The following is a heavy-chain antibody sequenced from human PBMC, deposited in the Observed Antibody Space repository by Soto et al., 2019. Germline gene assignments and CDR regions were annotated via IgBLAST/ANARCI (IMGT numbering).Heavy chain of an antibody. CDR1: GSTVSSNY. CDR2: IYSGGST. J-gene: IGHJ6*02. V-gene: IGHV3-53*01. Sequence: GRSLRLSCAASGSTVSSNYMRWVRQSPGPGLEWVSLIYSGGSTYFADSVKGRFTISRDNSKNTLYLQRNSLRAEDTAIYYCARDRITIFGGDYDYYGMDVWGQGTTDTLFS. D-gene: IGHD3-3*01. CDR3: ARDRITIFGGDYDYYGMDV.